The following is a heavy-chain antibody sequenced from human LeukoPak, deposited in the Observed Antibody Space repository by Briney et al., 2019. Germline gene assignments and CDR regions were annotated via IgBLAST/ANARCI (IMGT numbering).Heavy chain of an antibody. CDR3: ARGPDRYCSSTSCYRWKNGRDY. CDR2: INHSGST. CDR1: GGSFSGYY. V-gene: IGHV4-34*01. D-gene: IGHD2-2*01. Sequence: SETLSLTCAVYGGSFSGYYWSWVRQPPGKGLEWIGEINHSGSTNYNPSPKSRVTTSVDTSKNQFSLKLSSVTAADTAVYYCARGPDRYCSSTSCYRWKNGRDYWGQGTLVTVSS. J-gene: IGHJ4*02.